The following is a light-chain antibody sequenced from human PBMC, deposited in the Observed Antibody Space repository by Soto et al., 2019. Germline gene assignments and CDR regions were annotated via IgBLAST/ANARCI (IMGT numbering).Light chain of an antibody. CDR1: QSVSSY. J-gene: IGKJ4*01. CDR2: DAS. CDR3: QQRSNWLT. V-gene: IGKV3-11*01. Sequence: EIVLTQSPATLSLSPGERATLSCRASQSVSSYLAWYQQKPGQAPRLLIYDASNRATGIQARCSGRGSRTDFTLTISSQESEVFGVYYCQQRSNWLTFGGGTKVEIK.